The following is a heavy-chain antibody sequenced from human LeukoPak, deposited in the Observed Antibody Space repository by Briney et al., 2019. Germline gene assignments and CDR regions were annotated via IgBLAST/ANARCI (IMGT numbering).Heavy chain of an antibody. V-gene: IGHV4-34*01. CDR3: VLAPNSNWFDF. CDR2: INHSGST. CDR1: GGSFSGYY. D-gene: IGHD2-8*01. Sequence: SETLSLTCAVYGGSFSGYYWSWIRQPPGKGLEWIGEINHSGSTNYNPSLKSRVTISVDTSKNQFSLKLSSVTAADTAVYYCVLAPNSNWFDFWGQGTQVTVSS. J-gene: IGHJ5*01.